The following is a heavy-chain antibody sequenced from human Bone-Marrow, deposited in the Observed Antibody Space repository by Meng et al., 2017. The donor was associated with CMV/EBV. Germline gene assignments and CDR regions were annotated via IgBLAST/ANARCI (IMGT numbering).Heavy chain of an antibody. J-gene: IGHJ6*02. CDR1: GFTFSSYS. D-gene: IGHD1-26*01. V-gene: IGHV3-30*02. CDR3: AKTLSGSYFYYYGLDV. CDR2: IRNDGSKK. Sequence: GGSLRLSCAASGFTFSSYSMNWVRQAPGKGLEWVTFIRNDGSKKYYADSVKGRFTISRDNSKNTLYLQMNSLRAEDTAVYYCAKTLSGSYFYYYGLDVWGQGTTVTVSS.